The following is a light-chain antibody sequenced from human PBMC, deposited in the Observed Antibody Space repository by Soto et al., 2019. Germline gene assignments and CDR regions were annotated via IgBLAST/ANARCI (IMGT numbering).Light chain of an antibody. CDR2: GAS. Sequence: EIVMPQSPATLSVSPGERSTLSCRASQNVDSNYLAWYQQKPGQAPRIIIFGASGRATGIPDRFSGSGSGTDFTLTISRLEPEDFAVYYCQQYGSLSWTFGQGTKVDI. V-gene: IGKV3-20*01. J-gene: IGKJ1*01. CDR1: QNVDSNY. CDR3: QQYGSLSWT.